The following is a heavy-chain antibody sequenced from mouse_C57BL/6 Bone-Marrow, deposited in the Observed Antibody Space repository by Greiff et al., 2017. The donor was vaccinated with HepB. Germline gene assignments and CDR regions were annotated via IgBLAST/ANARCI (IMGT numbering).Heavy chain of an antibody. D-gene: IGHD2-1*01. CDR2: IYPRSGNT. Sequence: VQLQQSGAELARPGASVKLSCKASGYTFTSYGISWVKQRTGQGLEWIGEIYPRSGNTYYNEKFKGKATLTADKSSSTAYMELRSLTSEDSAVYFYAALQWYPMDYWGQGTSVTVSS. J-gene: IGHJ4*01. V-gene: IGHV1-81*01. CDR1: GYTFTSYG. CDR3: AALQWYPMDY.